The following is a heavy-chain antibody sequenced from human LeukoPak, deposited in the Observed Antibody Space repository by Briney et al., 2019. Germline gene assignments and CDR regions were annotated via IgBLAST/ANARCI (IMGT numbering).Heavy chain of an antibody. CDR3: AREPYGFWSGYPYYYYMDV. CDR2: ISGYNGDT. D-gene: IGHD3-3*01. V-gene: IGHV1-18*01. J-gene: IGHJ6*03. Sequence: VASVKVSCKASGYTFTSYGISWVRQAPGQGLEWMGWISGYNGDTKYAQKLQGRVTMTTDTSTSTAYMELRSLRSDDTAVYYCAREPYGFWSGYPYYYYMDVWGKGTTVTVSS. CDR1: GYTFTSYG.